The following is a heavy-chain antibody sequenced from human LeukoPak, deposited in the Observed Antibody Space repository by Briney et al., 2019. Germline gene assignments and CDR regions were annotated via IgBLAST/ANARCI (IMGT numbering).Heavy chain of an antibody. V-gene: IGHV4-4*07. CDR1: GGSISTYY. D-gene: IGHD1-20*01. CDR2: ISTSGST. J-gene: IGHJ4*02. CDR3: ARGREDNWNLFDC. Sequence: KPSETLSLTCTVSGGSISTYYWTWIRQPAGKGLEWIGRISTSGSTSYNPSLKSRVTMSVDTSKKQFSLKLSSVTAADTAVYYCARGREDNWNLFDCWGQGTLVTVSS.